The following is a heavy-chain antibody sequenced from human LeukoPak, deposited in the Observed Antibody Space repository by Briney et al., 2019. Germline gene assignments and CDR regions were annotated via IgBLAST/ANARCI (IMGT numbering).Heavy chain of an antibody. CDR1: GGSISSYY. V-gene: IGHV4-59*08. CDR2: IYYSGST. D-gene: IGHD2-2*02. J-gene: IGHJ6*03. Sequence: SETLSLTCTVSGGSISSYYWSWIRQPPGKGLEWIGYIYYSGSTNYNPSLKSRVTISVDTSKNQFSLKLSSVTAADTAVYYCASCVSTSCYTGLYYYYYMDVWGKGTTVTVSS. CDR3: ASCVSTSCYTGLYYYYYMDV.